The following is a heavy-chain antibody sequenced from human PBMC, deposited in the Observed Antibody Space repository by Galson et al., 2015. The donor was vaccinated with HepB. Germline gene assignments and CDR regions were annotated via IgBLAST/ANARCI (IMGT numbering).Heavy chain of an antibody. CDR3: ARNNYFDL. CDR1: GGSISGYY. J-gene: IGHJ4*02. CDR2: IYTTGSIYSTGST. Sequence: SETLSLTCTVSGGSISGYYWSWIRRPAGKGLEWIRRIYTTGSIYSTGSTNYSPSLKSRITMSVDTSKKQVSLKLRSVTAADTAVYYCARNNYFDLWGQGTLVTVSS. V-gene: IGHV4-4*07.